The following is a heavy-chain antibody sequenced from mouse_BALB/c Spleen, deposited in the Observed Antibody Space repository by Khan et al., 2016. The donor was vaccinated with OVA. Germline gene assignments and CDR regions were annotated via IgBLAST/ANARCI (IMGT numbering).Heavy chain of an antibody. CDR1: GFSLSNHG. D-gene: IGHD1-3*01. CDR3: ARAFYNGAWFAY. CDR2: IWAGGST. J-gene: IGHJ3*01. V-gene: IGHV2-9*02. Sequence: QVQLKQSGPGLVAPSQTLSITCTVSGFSLSNHGVHWVRQPPGKGLEWLGVIWAGGSTNPNSALMSRLSISKDDSKSQAFLQLISLQTDDTAMYYCARAFYNGAWFAYWGQGTLVTVSA.